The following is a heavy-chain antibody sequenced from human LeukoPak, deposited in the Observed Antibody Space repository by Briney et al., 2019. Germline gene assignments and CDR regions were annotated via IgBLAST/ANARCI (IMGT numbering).Heavy chain of an antibody. Sequence: ASVTVSCTASGYTFNSYGISWVRQAPGQGLEWMGWISAYNGNTNYAQKLQGRVTMTTDTSTSTAYMELRSLRSDDTAVYYCARDLGDYAKYYFDYWGQGTLVTVSS. CDR3: ARDLGDYAKYYFDY. V-gene: IGHV1-18*01. J-gene: IGHJ4*02. D-gene: IGHD4-17*01. CDR1: GYTFNSYG. CDR2: ISAYNGNT.